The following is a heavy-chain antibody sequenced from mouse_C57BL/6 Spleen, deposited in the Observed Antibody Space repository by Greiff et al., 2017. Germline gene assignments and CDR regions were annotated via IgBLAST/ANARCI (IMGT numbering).Heavy chain of an antibody. V-gene: IGHV1-39*01. CDR2: INPNYGTT. D-gene: IGHD2-1*01. J-gene: IGHJ2*01. Sequence: LVESGPELVKPGASVKISCKASGYSFTDYNMNWVEQSNGKSLEWIGVINPNYGTTSYNQKFKGKATLTVDQSSSTAYMQLNSRTSEDSAVYYCARWRDGNGSFDYWGQGTTLTVSS. CDR1: GYSFTDYN. CDR3: ARWRDGNGSFDY.